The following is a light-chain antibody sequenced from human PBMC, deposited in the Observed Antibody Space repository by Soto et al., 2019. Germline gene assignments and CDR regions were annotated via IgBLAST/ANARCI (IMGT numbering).Light chain of an antibody. Sequence: EVVLTQSPGTLSLSPGERATLSCRASQSVTGSYLSWYRHKPGQTPRLLIYGASSRATGIPDRFSGSGSGTDFTLTISRLEPEDFAVYYCQQYGNSPYTFGQGTKLEIK. J-gene: IGKJ2*01. CDR3: QQYGNSPYT. CDR1: QSVTGSY. V-gene: IGKV3-20*01. CDR2: GAS.